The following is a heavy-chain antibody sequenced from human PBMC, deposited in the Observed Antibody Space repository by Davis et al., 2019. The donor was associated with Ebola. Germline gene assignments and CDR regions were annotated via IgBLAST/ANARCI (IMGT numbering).Heavy chain of an antibody. J-gene: IGHJ5*02. CDR2: IRWDSGSV. V-gene: IGHV3-9*01. Sequence: SLKISCAASGFTFDDYAMHWVRQAPGKGLEWVSGIRWDSGSVGYADSVKGRFTISRDNAKNSLYLQMNSLRPGDTAWYYCTKEIAGAGTGIDTWGQGALVTVSS. CDR3: TKEIAGAGTGIDT. CDR1: GFTFDDYA. D-gene: IGHD6-19*01.